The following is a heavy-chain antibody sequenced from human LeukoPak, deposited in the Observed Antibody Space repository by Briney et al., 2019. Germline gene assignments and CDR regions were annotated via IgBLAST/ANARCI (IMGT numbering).Heavy chain of an antibody. J-gene: IGHJ4*02. D-gene: IGHD3-16*01. CDR2: IIPILGIA. CDR1: VGTFSRYA. V-gene: IGHV1-69*04. CDR3: ASGLYNSPFGVGDY. Sequence: AVKVSYKACVGTFSRYAISWVGQAPGQGLEWMGRIIPILGIANYAQKLQGRVTITADKSTSTAYMELSSLRSEDTAGYYCASGLYNSPFGVGDYWGQGTLVTVSS.